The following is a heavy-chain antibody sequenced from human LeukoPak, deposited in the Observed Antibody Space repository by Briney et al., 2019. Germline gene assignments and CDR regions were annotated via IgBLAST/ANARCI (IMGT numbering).Heavy chain of an antibody. V-gene: IGHV3-7*01. CDR2: INQDGSEK. Sequence: GGSLRLSCAASGFSFSVYWMSWVRQAPGKGLEWVANINQDGSEKYYVDSVKGRFTISRDNAKNSLYLQMNSLRAEDTAVYYCARVGIAYYYDSTGYHTDFWGQGTLVTVSS. D-gene: IGHD3-22*01. J-gene: IGHJ4*02. CDR1: GFSFSVYW. CDR3: ARVGIAYYYDSTGYHTDF.